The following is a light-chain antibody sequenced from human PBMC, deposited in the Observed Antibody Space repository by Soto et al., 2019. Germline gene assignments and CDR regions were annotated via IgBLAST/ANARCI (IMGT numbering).Light chain of an antibody. Sequence: EIVLTQSPATLSVSPGERATLSCRASQSVATNLAWFQQKPGQVPRLLIYAASFRATGVPDRFSGSGSGTEFTLTISALQSEDFAVYYCQHYNNWPLTLGGGTKVDIK. CDR1: QSVATN. CDR2: AAS. CDR3: QHYNNWPLT. J-gene: IGKJ4*01. V-gene: IGKV3-15*01.